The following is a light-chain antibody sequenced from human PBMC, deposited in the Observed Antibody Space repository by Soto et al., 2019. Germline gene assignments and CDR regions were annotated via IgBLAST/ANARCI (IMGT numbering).Light chain of an antibody. CDR3: QYWDDYSVT. CDR2: KAS. J-gene: IGKJ1*01. V-gene: IGKV1-5*03. CDR1: QSITDW. Sequence: DIQMTQSPSTLSASVGDRVTITCRASQSITDWLAWYQQKPGKAPKFLIYKASNLEGGVPSRFSGSGSGTEFTLPISSVQPDDFAAYYCQYWDDYSVTVGQGTEVEIK.